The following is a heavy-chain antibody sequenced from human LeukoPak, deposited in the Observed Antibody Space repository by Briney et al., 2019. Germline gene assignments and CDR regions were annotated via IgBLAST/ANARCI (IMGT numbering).Heavy chain of an antibody. D-gene: IGHD4-17*01. CDR3: ARDPYGDYYFDY. J-gene: IGHJ4*02. Sequence: GGSLRLSCAASGFTFSTYYMSWVRQAPGKGLEWVANINQAGSETYYVDSVKGRFTISRDNSKNLLYLHMNSLRAGDTAVYYCARDPYGDYYFDYWGQGTLVTVSS. CDR2: INQAGSET. V-gene: IGHV3-7*01. CDR1: GFTFSTYY.